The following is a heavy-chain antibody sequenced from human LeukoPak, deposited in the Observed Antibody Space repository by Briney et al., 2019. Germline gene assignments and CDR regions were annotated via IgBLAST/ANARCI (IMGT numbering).Heavy chain of an antibody. CDR2: ISAYNGNT. D-gene: IGHD6-19*01. CDR1: GYTFTGYY. Sequence: ASVKVSCKASGYTFTGYYMHWVRQAPGQGLEWMGWISAYNGNTNYAQKLQGRVTMTTDTSTSTAYMELRSLRSDDTAVYYCAREGQWLAKSWFDPWGQGTLVTVSS. CDR3: AREGQWLAKSWFDP. V-gene: IGHV1-18*01. J-gene: IGHJ5*02.